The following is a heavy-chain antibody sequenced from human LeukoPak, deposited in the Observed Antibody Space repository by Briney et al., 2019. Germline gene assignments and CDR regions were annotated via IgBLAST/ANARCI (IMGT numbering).Heavy chain of an antibody. CDR1: GFTFSSYW. CDR3: AREYCSSTSCYGGGWFDP. D-gene: IGHD2-2*01. V-gene: IGHV3-7*01. CDR2: IKQDGSEK. Sequence: PGGSLRLSCAASGFTFSSYWMSWVRQAPGKGLEWVANIKQDGSEKYYVDSVKGRFTISRDNAKNSLHLQMNSLRAEDTAVYYCAREYCSSTSCYGGGWFDPWGQGTLVTVSS. J-gene: IGHJ5*02.